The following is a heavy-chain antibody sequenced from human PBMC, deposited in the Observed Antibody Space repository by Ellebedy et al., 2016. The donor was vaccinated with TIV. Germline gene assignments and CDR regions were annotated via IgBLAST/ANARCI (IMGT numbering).Heavy chain of an antibody. D-gene: IGHD5-18*01. CDR2: IAHDGSVA. CDR3: AKEPQIHASPWYFDL. Sequence: GESLKISCEASGFTFSDYGIHWVRRTPGKGLEWLGVIAHDGSVAYYRESVKGRFTLSIDNSKRTVYLQLNSLRPDDTAVYHCAKEPQIHASPWYFDLWGRGTLVTVSS. CDR1: GFTFSDYG. V-gene: IGHV3-30*18. J-gene: IGHJ2*01.